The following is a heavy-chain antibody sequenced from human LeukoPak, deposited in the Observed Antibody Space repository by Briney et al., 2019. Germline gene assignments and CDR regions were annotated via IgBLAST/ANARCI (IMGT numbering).Heavy chain of an antibody. V-gene: IGHV3-23*01. CDR3: ARDGVTSSVVY. D-gene: IGHD2-21*02. Sequence: GGSLRLSCAASGFTITNYAMSWVRQAPGKGLEWISYITSSGDTTDNADSVKGRFTMSRDNSKNELYLQMNSLRAEDTAVYYCARDGVTSSVVYWGQGTLVTVSS. CDR1: GFTITNYA. J-gene: IGHJ4*02. CDR2: ITSSGDTT.